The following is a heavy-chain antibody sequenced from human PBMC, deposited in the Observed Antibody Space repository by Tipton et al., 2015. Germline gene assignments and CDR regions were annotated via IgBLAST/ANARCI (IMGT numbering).Heavy chain of an antibody. CDR1: GASISSNNW. V-gene: IGHV4-4*02. CDR3: THYIYGVAPSGVY. Sequence: PGLVKPSETLSLTCGVSGASISSNNWWSWVRQPPGKGLEWIGEIFHAGTTNYNPSLKSRVTISVDKSKNQFSLRLTSVTAADTAVYYCTHYIYGVAPSGVYWGQGTLVTVSS. J-gene: IGHJ4*02. CDR2: IFHAGTT. D-gene: IGHD3-3*02.